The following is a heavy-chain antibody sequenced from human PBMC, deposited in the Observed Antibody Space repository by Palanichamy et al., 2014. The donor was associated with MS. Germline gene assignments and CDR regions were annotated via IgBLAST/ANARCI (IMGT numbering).Heavy chain of an antibody. V-gene: IGHV4-4*07. CDR3: ARDDTTSLDY. J-gene: IGHJ4*02. Sequence: QVQLQESGPGLVKPSETLSLTCSVSGASISNKYWSWIRQPAGRGLEWIGRISASFSASASTNYNPSLKSRVTMSIDTSKNQFSLKPDSVTAADTAVFYCARDDTTSLDYWGQGTLVTVSS. D-gene: IGHD4-17*01. CDR2: ISASFSASAST. CDR1: GASISNKY.